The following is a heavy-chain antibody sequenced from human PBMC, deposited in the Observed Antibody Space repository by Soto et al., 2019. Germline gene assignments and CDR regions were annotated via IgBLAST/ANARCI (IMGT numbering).Heavy chain of an antibody. CDR1: GFTFSSYG. V-gene: IGHV3-30*18. CDR2: ISYDGSNK. J-gene: IGHJ3*02. CDR3: AKGEGFGLNSNAFDI. D-gene: IGHD2-21*01. Sequence: GGSLRLSCAASGFTFSSYGMHWVRQAPGKGLEWVAVISYDGSNKYYTDSVKGRFTISRDNSKNTLYLQMNSLRAEDTAVYYCAKGEGFGLNSNAFDIWGQGTMVTVSS.